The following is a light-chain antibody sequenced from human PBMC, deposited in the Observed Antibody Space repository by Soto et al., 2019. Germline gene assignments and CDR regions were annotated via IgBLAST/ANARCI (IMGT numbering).Light chain of an antibody. V-gene: IGKV1-39*01. Sequence: DIQMTQSPSTLSASVGDRVTITCRASQIISSWLAWYQQKPGKAPKLLIYAASSLQSGVPSRFSGSGSGTDFTLTISSLQPEDFATYYCQQSYSTPPITFGQGTRLEIK. J-gene: IGKJ5*01. CDR1: QIISSW. CDR3: QQSYSTPPIT. CDR2: AAS.